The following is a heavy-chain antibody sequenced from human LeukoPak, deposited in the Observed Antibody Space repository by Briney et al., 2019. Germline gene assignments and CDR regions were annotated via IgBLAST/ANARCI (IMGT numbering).Heavy chain of an antibody. D-gene: IGHD3-22*01. Sequence: VASVKVSCKASGYTFTSYAMHWVRQAPGQRLEWMGWINAGNGNTKYSQEFQGRVTITRDTSASTAYMELSSLRSEDMAVYYCARAGAYYYDSSGYTNAFDIWGQGTMVTVSS. V-gene: IGHV1-3*03. CDR3: ARAGAYYYDSSGYTNAFDI. CDR2: INAGNGNT. J-gene: IGHJ3*02. CDR1: GYTFTSYA.